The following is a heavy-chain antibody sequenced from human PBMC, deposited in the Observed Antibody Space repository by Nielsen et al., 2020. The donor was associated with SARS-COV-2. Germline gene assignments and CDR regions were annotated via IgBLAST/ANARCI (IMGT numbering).Heavy chain of an antibody. CDR3: AREGAVAGIDY. V-gene: IGHV1-18*01. D-gene: IGHD6-19*01. J-gene: IGHJ4*02. CDR1: GYTFTNYG. CDR2: ISAYNGNT. Sequence: ASVKVSCKAAGYTFTNYGISWVRQAPGQGLEWMGWISAYNGNTNYAQKLQGRVTMTTDTSTTTAYMELRSLRSDDTAVYYCAREGAVAGIDYWGQGTLVTVSS.